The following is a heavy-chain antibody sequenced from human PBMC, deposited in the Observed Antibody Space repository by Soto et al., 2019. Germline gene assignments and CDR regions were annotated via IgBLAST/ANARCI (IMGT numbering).Heavy chain of an antibody. D-gene: IGHD1-26*01. CDR1: GFTFSSYW. J-gene: IGHJ4*02. CDR2: IKQDGSEK. CDR3: ARGGGSPDY. V-gene: IGHV3-7*04. Sequence: EVQLVESGGGLVQPGGSLRLSYAASGFTFSSYWMSWVRQAPGKGLEWVASIKQDGSEKYYVDSVKGRFTISRDNAKNSLYLQMNSLRADDTAVYYYARGGGSPDYWGQGTLVTVSS.